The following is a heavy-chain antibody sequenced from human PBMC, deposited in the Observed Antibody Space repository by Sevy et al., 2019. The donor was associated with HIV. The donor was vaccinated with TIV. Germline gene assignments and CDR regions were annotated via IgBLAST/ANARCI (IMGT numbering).Heavy chain of an antibody. J-gene: IGHJ4*02. CDR1: GFAFSRYG. CDR2: IWHAGNYK. CDR3: ARDPLYYSHRDSYHLTDYFDH. Sequence: GGSLRLSCGASGFAFSRYGMHWVRQAPGKGLEWVAVIWHAGNYKYYADSVKGRFTISRDNSKNTLYLQMNSLRGDDSAVYFCARDPLYYSHRDSYHLTDYFDHWGQGTQVTVSS. D-gene: IGHD3-10*01. V-gene: IGHV3-33*01.